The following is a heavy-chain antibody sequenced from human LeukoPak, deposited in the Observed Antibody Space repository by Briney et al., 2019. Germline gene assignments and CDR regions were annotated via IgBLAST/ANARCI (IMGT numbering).Heavy chain of an antibody. J-gene: IGHJ6*03. D-gene: IGHD3-22*01. CDR1: GGSISSYY. CDR3: ARDRYYDSSGYFKSYYYYYYMDV. V-gene: IGHV4-4*07. Sequence: PSETLSLTCTVSGGSISSYYWSWIRQPAGKGPEWIGRIYTSGSTNYNPSLKSRVTMSVDTSKNQFSLKLSSVTAADTAVYYCARDRYYDSSGYFKSYYYYYYMDVWGKGTTVTVSS. CDR2: IYTSGST.